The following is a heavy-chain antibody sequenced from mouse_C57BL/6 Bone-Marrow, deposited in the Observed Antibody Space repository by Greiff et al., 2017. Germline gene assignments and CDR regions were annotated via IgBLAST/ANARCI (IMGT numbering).Heavy chain of an antibody. CDR3: THYYDSPPAY. CDR1: GFNIKDDY. J-gene: IGHJ3*01. D-gene: IGHD1-1*01. CDR2: IDPENGDT. V-gene: IGHV14-4*01. Sequence: VQLQQSGAELVRPGASVKLSCTASGFNIKDDYMHWVKQRPEQGLEWIGWIDPENGDTEYASKFQGKATITADTSSNTAYLQLSSLTSEDTAVYYCTHYYDSPPAYWGQGTLVTVSA.